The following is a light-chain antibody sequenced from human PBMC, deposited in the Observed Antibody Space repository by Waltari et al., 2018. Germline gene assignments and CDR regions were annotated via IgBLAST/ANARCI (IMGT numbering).Light chain of an antibody. CDR1: PCLLNSNVNTY. J-gene: IGKJ4*01. CDR2: NVT. V-gene: IGKV2-30*01. CDR3: MQGTRYPFT. Sequence: DVVMPQSLPSLIITPGLPATLTCRSIPCLLNSNVNTYLSWFLQKPGQPPRLLIYNVTNRDCGVPDRFSGSGAGTDFTLTISRVEAEDVGIYYCMQGTRYPFTFGRGTKLEIK.